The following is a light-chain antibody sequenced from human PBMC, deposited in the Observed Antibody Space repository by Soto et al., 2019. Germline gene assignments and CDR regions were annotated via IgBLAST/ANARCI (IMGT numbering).Light chain of an antibody. J-gene: IGLJ3*02. V-gene: IGLV4-69*01. Sequence: QPVLTQSPSASASLGASVKLTCTLSSGHSTYAIAWHQQQPEKGPRYLMKLNSDGSHSKGDGIPDLFSGSSSGAARYLTIASLQSEDEADYYCQTWGTGLWVFGGGTKLTVL. CDR3: QTWGTGLWV. CDR1: SGHSTYA. CDR2: LNSDGSH.